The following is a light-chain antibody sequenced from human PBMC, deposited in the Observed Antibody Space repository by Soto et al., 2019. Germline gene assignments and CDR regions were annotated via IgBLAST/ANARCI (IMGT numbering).Light chain of an antibody. Sequence: QSALTQPPSASGSRGQSVTISCTGTSVDINYVSWFQQHPGKAPKLIICEVTKRPSGVPDRFSGSKSGNTASLTVSGLQDDDEADYYCGSYACRDIWVFGGGTQLTVL. CDR2: EVT. V-gene: IGLV2-8*01. CDR1: SVDINY. CDR3: GSYACRDIWV. J-gene: IGLJ7*01.